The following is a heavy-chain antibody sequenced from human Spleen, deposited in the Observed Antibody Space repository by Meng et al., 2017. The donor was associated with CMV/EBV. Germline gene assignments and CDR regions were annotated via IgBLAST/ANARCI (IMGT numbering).Heavy chain of an antibody. CDR1: GFTFSRYA. CDR2: TTSNGGRT. V-gene: IGHV3-64*02. J-gene: IGHJ6*02. CDR3: ARDQGSSGWGRLYYYYYYGMDV. Sequence: GGSLRLSCAASGFTFSRYAMHWVRQAPGKGPEYVSGTTSNGGRTDYADSVKGRFTISRDNSKNTLYLQMDSLRAEDMAVYYCARDQGSSGWGRLYYYYYYGMDVWGQGTTVTVSS. D-gene: IGHD6-19*01.